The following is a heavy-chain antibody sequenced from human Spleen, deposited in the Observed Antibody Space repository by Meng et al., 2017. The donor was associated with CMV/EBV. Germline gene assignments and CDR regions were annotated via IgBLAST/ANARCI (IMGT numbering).Heavy chain of an antibody. V-gene: IGHV3-49*04. CDR1: GFTFGDYT. CDR2: IRSKAYGGTT. CDR3: ARDPPVLRFLEWLPNSYGMDV. J-gene: IGHJ6*02. Sequence: GESLKISCTASGFTFGDYTLSWVRQAPGKGLEWVSFIRSKAYGGTTDYAASVKGRFTISRDDSKSIAYLQMNSLKTEDTAVYYCARDPPVLRFLEWLPNSYGMDVWGQGTTVTVS. D-gene: IGHD3-3*01.